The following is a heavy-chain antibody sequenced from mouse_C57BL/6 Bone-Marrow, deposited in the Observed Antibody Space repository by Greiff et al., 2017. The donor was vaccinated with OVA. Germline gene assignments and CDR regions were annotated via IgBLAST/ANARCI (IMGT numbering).Heavy chain of an antibody. V-gene: IGHV5-9*01. Sequence: EVKLMESGGGLVKPGGSLKLSCAASGFTFSSYTMSWVRQTPEKRLERVATISGGGGNTYYPDSVKGRFTISRDNAKNTLYLQMSSLRSEDTALYYCARHIGYDYDNGGLAYWGQGTLVTVSA. CDR1: GFTFSSYT. CDR2: ISGGGGNT. CDR3: ARHIGYDYDNGGLAY. D-gene: IGHD2-4*01. J-gene: IGHJ3*01.